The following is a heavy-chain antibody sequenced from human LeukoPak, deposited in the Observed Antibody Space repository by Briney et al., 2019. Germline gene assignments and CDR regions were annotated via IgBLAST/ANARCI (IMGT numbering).Heavy chain of an antibody. J-gene: IGHJ4*02. CDR3: AKDRLASRAGAFDY. CDR1: GFTFSSNY. V-gene: IGHV3-53*05. CDR2: IYSGGST. Sequence: PGGSLRLSCAASGFTFSSNYMSWVRQAPGKWLEWVSVIYSGGSTYYADSVKGRFTISRDNSKNTLYLQMNSLRAEDMALYYCAKDRLASRAGAFDYWGQGTLVTVSS. D-gene: IGHD6-19*01.